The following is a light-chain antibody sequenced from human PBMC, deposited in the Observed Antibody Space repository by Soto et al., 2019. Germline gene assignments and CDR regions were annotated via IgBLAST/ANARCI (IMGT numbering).Light chain of an antibody. CDR2: DAS. Sequence: IQLTQAPSLLSASIGDRGTITCPASHDVSTFLAGYQQKPGKAPKLFIYDASTLQTGVPSRFSGSGSGTDFTLTISSLQPEDFATYYCQQLDSYPSTFGRGTKVDIK. CDR1: HDVSTF. V-gene: IGKV1-9*01. J-gene: IGKJ4*01. CDR3: QQLDSYPST.